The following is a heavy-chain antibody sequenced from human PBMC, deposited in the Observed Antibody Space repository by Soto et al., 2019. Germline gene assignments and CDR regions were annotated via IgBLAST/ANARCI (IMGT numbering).Heavy chain of an antibody. Sequence: SETLSLTCTVSGGYISSYYWSWVRQPPGKGLEWIGYIYYSGSTNYNPSLKSRVTISVDTSKNQFSLKLSSVTAADTAVYYCARHRGYCSGGSCYSAVTGYYYYMDVWGKGTTVTVSS. CDR1: GGYISSYY. J-gene: IGHJ6*03. CDR2: IYYSGST. D-gene: IGHD2-15*01. V-gene: IGHV4-59*08. CDR3: ARHRGYCSGGSCYSAVTGYYYYMDV.